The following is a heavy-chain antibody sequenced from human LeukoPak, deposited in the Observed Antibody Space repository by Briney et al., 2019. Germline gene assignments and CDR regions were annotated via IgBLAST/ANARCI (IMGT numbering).Heavy chain of an antibody. Sequence: GGSLRLSCAASGFTFSSYAMSWVRQAPGKGLEWVSAISGSGGSTYYADSVKGRFTISRDNSKNTLYLQMNSLRAEDTAVYYCARDADSGYDWGSWFDPWGQGTLVTVSS. D-gene: IGHD5-12*01. CDR2: ISGSGGST. CDR1: GFTFSSYA. J-gene: IGHJ5*02. V-gene: IGHV3-23*01. CDR3: ARDADSGYDWGSWFDP.